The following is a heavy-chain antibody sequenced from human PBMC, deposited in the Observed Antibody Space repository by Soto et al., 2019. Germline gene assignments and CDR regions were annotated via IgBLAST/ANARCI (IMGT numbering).Heavy chain of an antibody. J-gene: IGHJ4*02. V-gene: IGHV3-23*01. CDR1: GFTFSSYG. CDR2: ISGNGGVT. CDR3: ARYIRGPTVFYFDF. Sequence: VGSLSISCAASGFTFSSYGVSWVRQAPGKGLEWVSAISGNGGVTFYADSVKGRFTISRDNSKDTVGRQMNSLRGEDTAVYYCARYIRGPTVFYFDFWGPGVLVTVSS. D-gene: IGHD5-18*01.